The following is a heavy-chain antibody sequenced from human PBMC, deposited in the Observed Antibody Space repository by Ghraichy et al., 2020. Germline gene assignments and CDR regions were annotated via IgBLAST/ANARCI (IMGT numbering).Heavy chain of an antibody. J-gene: IGHJ4*02. V-gene: IGHV4-34*01. CDR1: GGSFSGYY. CDR2: INHSGST. Sequence: SETLSLTCAVYGGSFSGYYWSWIRQPPGKGLEWIGEINHSGSTNYNPSLKSRVTISVDTSKNQFSLKLSSVTAADTAVYYCARGSPPSPYWGQGTLVTVSS. CDR3: ARGSPPSPY.